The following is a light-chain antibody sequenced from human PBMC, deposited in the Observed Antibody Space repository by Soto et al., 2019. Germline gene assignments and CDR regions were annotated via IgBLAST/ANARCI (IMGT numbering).Light chain of an antibody. Sequence: EIVLTQSPGTLSLSPGERATLSCRASQSVSSSYLAWYQQKPGLAPRLLIYGASSRATGIPDRFSGSGSGTDFTLTISRLEPEDFAGYYCQQYGSSPWTFGQGTKVEIK. CDR1: QSVSSSY. CDR2: GAS. V-gene: IGKV3-20*01. J-gene: IGKJ1*01. CDR3: QQYGSSPWT.